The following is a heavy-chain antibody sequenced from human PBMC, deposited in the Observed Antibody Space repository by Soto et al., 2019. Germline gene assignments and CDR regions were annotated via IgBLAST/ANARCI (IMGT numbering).Heavy chain of an antibody. D-gene: IGHD4-17*01. CDR3: AREGGDHGRPLGY. Sequence: EVQLVESGGGLVQPGGSLRLSCAASGFTVSSNYMSWVRQAPGKGLEWVTVIYTGGGKYYADSVKGRFTNSRHNSKNTLDLQMNSLRAEDTAVYCGAREGGDHGRPLGYWGQGTLVTVSS. CDR1: GFTVSSNY. CDR2: IYTGGGK. J-gene: IGHJ4*02. V-gene: IGHV3-53*04.